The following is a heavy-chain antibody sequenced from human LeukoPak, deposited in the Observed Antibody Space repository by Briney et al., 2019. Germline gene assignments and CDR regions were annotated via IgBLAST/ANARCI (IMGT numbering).Heavy chain of an antibody. Sequence: AGGSLRLSCAASGFTFSSYGMHWVRQAPGKGLEWVAFIRYDGSNKYYADSVKGRFTISRDNSKNTLYLQMNSLRAEDTAVYYCAKLGDSGYDSGTRDYWGQGTLVTVSS. V-gene: IGHV3-30*02. J-gene: IGHJ4*02. D-gene: IGHD5-12*01. CDR2: IRYDGSNK. CDR3: AKLGDSGYDSGTRDY. CDR1: GFTFSSYG.